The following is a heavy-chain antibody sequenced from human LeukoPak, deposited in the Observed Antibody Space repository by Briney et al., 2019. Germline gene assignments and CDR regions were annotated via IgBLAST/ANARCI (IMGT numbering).Heavy chain of an antibody. Sequence: SETLSLTCTVSGGSISSYYWSWIRQPPGKGLEWIGYIYYSGSTNYNPSLKSRVTISVDTSKNQFSLKLSSVTAADTAVYYCARGEGEAGPFVYWGQGTLVTVSS. CDR3: ARGEGEAGPFVY. D-gene: IGHD6-19*01. CDR2: IYYSGST. CDR1: GGSISSYY. J-gene: IGHJ4*02. V-gene: IGHV4-59*01.